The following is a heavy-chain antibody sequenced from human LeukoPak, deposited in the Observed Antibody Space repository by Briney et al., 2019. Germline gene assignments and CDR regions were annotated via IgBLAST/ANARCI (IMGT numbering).Heavy chain of an antibody. J-gene: IGHJ4*02. Sequence: SETLSLTCAVSGGSISRYYWSWIRQPPGEGLEWIGWIHYSGSTAYNPSLESRVTMSVDTSKNQISLKMTSVTAADTATYYCASWGYFYSSTYFVVEDWGQGVLVTVSS. CDR1: GGSISRYY. CDR3: ASWGYFYSSTYFVVED. D-gene: IGHD3-22*01. CDR2: IHYSGST. V-gene: IGHV4-59*01.